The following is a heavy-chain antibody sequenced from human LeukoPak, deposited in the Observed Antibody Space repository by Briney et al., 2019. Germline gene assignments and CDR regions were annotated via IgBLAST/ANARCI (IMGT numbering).Heavy chain of an antibody. CDR2: IYYSGST. D-gene: IGHD6-13*01. Sequence: SETLSLTCTVSGGSISRGDYYWGWIRPPPGKGLGWIVYIYYSGSTYYKPSLKSRVTISVDTSKNQFSLKLSSVTAADTAVYYCAKAYSSSWDPENWFDPWGQGTLVTVSS. V-gene: IGHV4-30-4*08. CDR3: AKAYSSSWDPENWFDP. CDR1: GGSISRGDYY. J-gene: IGHJ5*02.